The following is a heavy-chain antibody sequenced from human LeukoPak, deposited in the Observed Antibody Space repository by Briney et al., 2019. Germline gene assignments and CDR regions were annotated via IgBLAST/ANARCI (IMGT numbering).Heavy chain of an antibody. D-gene: IGHD6-6*01. CDR1: GGSISSYY. V-gene: IGHV4-59*01. CDR3: ARDLVHSSSSGLGY. J-gene: IGHJ4*02. CDR2: IYYSGST. Sequence: SETLSLTCTVSGGSISSYYWSWIRQPPGKGLEWIGYIYYSGSTNYNPSLKSRVTISVDTSKNQFSLKLNSVTAADTAVYYCARDLVHSSSSGLGYWGQGTLVTVSS.